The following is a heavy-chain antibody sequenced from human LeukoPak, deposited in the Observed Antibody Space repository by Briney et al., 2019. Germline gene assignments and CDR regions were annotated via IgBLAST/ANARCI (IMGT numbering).Heavy chain of an antibody. CDR3: ARVGRGDHTWGSYYYDH. J-gene: IGHJ4*02. CDR1: ADSLSSYH. Sequence: PSETLSLTCTVSADSLSSYHWSWIRQPPGNGLEWIGYISYSGSTSYNPSLKSRVTISVDTSKNQFSLKLSSVTAADTAVYYCARVGRGDHTWGSYYYDHWGQGTLVTVSS. D-gene: IGHD3-16*01. V-gene: IGHV4-59*01. CDR2: ISYSGST.